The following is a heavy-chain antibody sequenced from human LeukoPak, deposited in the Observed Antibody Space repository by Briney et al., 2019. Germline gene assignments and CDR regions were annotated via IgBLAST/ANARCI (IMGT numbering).Heavy chain of an antibody. V-gene: IGHV3-48*01. CDR1: GFTFSSYE. CDR3: ARDSLSDYYDSSGYYSYNPSFDY. J-gene: IGHJ4*02. Sequence: GGSLRLSCAASGFTFSSYEMNWVRQAPGKGLEWVSYISSSSSTIYYADSVKGRFTISRDNAKNSLYLQMNSLRAEDTAVYYCARDSLSDYYDSSGYYSYNPSFDYWGQGTLVTVSS. D-gene: IGHD3-22*01. CDR2: ISSSSSTI.